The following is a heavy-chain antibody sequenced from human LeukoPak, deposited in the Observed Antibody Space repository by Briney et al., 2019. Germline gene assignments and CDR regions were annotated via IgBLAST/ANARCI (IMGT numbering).Heavy chain of an antibody. V-gene: IGHV1-18*01. J-gene: IGHJ4*02. CDR1: GYTFTSYG. D-gene: IGHD2-15*01. CDR3: ARDQLRYCSGGSCYYY. CDR2: ISAYNGNT. Sequence: ASVKVSCTASGYTFTSYGISWVRQAPGQGLEWMGWISAYNGNTNYAQKLQGRVTMTTDTSTSTAYMELRSLRSDDTAVYYCARDQLRYCSGGSCYYYWGQGTLVTVSS.